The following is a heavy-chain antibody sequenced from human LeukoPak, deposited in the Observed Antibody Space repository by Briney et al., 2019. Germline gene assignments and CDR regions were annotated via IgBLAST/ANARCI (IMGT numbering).Heavy chain of an antibody. J-gene: IGHJ4*02. CDR3: ARTYYDILTGYYSSFDY. CDR2: ISYDGSNK. Sequence: GGSLRLSCAASGFTFSSYAMHWVRQAPGKGLEWVAVISYDGSNKYYADSVKGRFTISRDNSKNTLYLQMNSLRAEDTAVYYCARTYYDILTGYYSSFDYWGQGTLVTVSS. V-gene: IGHV3-30-3*01. D-gene: IGHD3-9*01. CDR1: GFTFSSYA.